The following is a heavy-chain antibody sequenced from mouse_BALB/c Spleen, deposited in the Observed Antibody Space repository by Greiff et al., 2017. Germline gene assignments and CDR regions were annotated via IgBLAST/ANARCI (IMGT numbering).Heavy chain of an antibody. CDR2: ISDGGSYT. CDR1: GFTFSDYY. V-gene: IGHV5-4*02. CDR3: AREGSRGAMDY. J-gene: IGHJ4*01. Sequence: DVQLQESGGGLVKPGGSLKLSCAASGFTFSDYYMYWVRQTPEKRLEWVATISDGGSYTYYPDSVKGRFTISRDNAKNNLYLQMSSLKSEDTAMYYCAREGSRGAMDYWGQGTSVTVSS. D-gene: IGHD3-3*01.